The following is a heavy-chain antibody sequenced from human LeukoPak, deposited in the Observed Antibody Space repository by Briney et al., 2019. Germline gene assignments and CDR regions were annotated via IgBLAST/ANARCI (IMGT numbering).Heavy chain of an antibody. CDR2: INHSGST. V-gene: IGHV4-34*01. D-gene: IGHD1-26*01. CDR3: ARISGSSLDY. Sequence: SETLSLTCAVYGVSFSGYYWSWIRQPPGKGLEWIGEINHSGSTNYNPSLKSRVTISVDTSKNQFSLKLSSVIAADTAVYYCARISGSSLDYWGQGTLVTVSS. J-gene: IGHJ4*02. CDR1: GVSFSGYY.